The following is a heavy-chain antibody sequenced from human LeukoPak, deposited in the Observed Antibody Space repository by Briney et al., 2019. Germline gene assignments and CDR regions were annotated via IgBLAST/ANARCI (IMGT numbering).Heavy chain of an antibody. J-gene: IGHJ4*02. V-gene: IGHV4-59*08. Sequence: PSETLSLTCSVSGGSISSLYWSWIRQPPGKGLEWIGYIYYTGSTNYNPSLKSRVTMFVDMSKNQFSLRLTSVTAADTAVYYCARHRAYSSSSPFDYWGQGTLVTVSS. D-gene: IGHD6-6*01. CDR3: ARHRAYSSSSPFDY. CDR2: IYYTGST. CDR1: GGSISSLY.